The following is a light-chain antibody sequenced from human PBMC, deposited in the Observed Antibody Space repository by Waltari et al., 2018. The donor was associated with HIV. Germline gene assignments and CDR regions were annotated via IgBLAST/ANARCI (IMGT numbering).Light chain of an antibody. J-gene: IGKJ4*01. CDR2: WAS. CDR3: QQYYTTPIT. CDR1: QSISYAFNNTNY. V-gene: IGKV4-1*01. Sequence: ILMTQSPDSLAVSVGDWATINCKSSQSISYAFNNTNYLTWYQQKSGQPPKLLISWASSRESGVPQRFSGSGSGTEFTLSIGRLQPGDVAMYFCQQYYTTPITFGGGTKVDI.